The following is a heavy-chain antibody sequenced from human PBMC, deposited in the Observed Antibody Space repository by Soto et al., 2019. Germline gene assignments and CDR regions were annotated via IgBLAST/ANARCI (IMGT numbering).Heavy chain of an antibody. D-gene: IGHD5-12*01. CDR1: GFTFSDYY. Sequence: GSLRLSCAASGFTFSDYYMSWLRQAPGKGLEWVSYISSSSSYTNYADSVKGRFTISRDNAKNSLYLQINSLRAEDTAVYYCASWRRGARFDTWGQGTLVTVSS. CDR3: ASWRRGARFDT. J-gene: IGHJ5*02. CDR2: ISSSSSYT. V-gene: IGHV3-11*06.